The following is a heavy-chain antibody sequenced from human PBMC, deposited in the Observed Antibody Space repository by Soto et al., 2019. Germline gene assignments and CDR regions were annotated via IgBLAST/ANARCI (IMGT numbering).Heavy chain of an antibody. CDR1: GYTFTSYY. CDR2: INAANGNI. D-gene: IGHD3-9*01. J-gene: IGHJ4*02. Sequence: VKVSCKASGYTFTSYYMHWVRQAPGQGLEWMGIINAANGNIKYSQNLQGRVTITMDTSASTAYMELSGLRSEDTAVYYCARTGYDIWTAYLEVYFDNWGQGTRVTVAS. V-gene: IGHV1-3*01. CDR3: ARTGYDIWTAYLEVYFDN.